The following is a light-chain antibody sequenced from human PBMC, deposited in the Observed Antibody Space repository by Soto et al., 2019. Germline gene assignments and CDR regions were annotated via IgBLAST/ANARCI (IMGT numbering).Light chain of an antibody. J-gene: IGKJ1*01. V-gene: IGKV3-11*01. CDR3: QQYGSSPET. CDR1: QSVSSY. Sequence: EIVLKQSPATLSLYPGERATLSCRASQSVSSYLAWYQQKPGQAPRLLIYDASNRATGIPARFSGSGSGTDFTLTISSLEPEDFAVYYCQQYGSSPETFGQGTKVDIK. CDR2: DAS.